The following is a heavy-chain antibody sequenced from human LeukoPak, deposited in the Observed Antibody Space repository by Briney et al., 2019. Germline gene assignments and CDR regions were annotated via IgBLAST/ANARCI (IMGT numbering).Heavy chain of an antibody. CDR1: GGSISSGDYY. CDR3: ARVRATTGFDY. V-gene: IGHV4-30-4*01. J-gene: IGHJ4*02. Sequence: SSQTLSITCTVSGGSISSGDYYWSWIRQPPGKGLEWIGYIYYSGSTYYNPSLKSRVTISVDTPKNQFSLKLSSVTAADTAVYYCARVRATTGFDYWGQGTLVTVSS. D-gene: IGHD1-26*01. CDR2: IYYSGST.